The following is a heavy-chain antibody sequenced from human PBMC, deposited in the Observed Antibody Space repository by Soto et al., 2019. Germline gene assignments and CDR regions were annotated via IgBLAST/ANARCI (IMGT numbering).Heavy chain of an antibody. J-gene: IGHJ2*01. D-gene: IGHD3-22*01. CDR1: GYTFTNYV. V-gene: IGHV1-3*05. CDR2: INAANGNT. CDR3: ARSYYDSSGYDL. Sequence: QVRVVQSGAEEKKPGASVKVSCKTSGYTFTNYVIHWVRQAPGQRLEWMGWINAANGNTKYSQKFQGRVTITRDTSASTAYMDLSSLRSEDTAVYYCARSYYDSSGYDLWGRGTLVTVSS.